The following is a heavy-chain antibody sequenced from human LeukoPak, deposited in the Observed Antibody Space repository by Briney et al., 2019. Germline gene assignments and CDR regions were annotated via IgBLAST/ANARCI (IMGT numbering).Heavy chain of an antibody. V-gene: IGHV1-18*01. Sequence: ASVKVSCKASGYTFTSYGLSWVRQAPGQGLEWTGWCCTYNGNTNYAQKLQGRVTMTTDTSTTTAYPELWSLTSDDTAVYYCARDPTTQTFDYWGQGTVVSVSS. CDR3: ARDPTTQTFDY. CDR2: CCTYNGNT. D-gene: IGHD4-11*01. J-gene: IGHJ4*02. CDR1: GYTFTSYG.